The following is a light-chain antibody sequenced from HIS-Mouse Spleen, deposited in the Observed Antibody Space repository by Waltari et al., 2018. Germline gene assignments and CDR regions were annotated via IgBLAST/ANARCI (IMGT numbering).Light chain of an antibody. V-gene: IGLV2-11*01. J-gene: IGLJ2*01. CDR2: DVS. CDR3: CSYAGSYTLV. CDR1: SSYVCGYNY. Sequence: QSALTQPRSVSGSPGQSVTISCTGTSSYVCGYNYFSWYQQHPGKAPKLMIYDVSKRPSGVPDRVSGSKSGNTASLTISGLQAEDEADYYCCSYAGSYTLVFGGGTKLTVL.